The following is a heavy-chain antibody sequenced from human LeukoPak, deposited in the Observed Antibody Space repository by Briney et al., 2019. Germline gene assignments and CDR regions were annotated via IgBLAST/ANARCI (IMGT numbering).Heavy chain of an antibody. J-gene: IGHJ6*03. Sequence: SETLSLTCTVSGGSISSYYWSWIRQPPGKGLEWIGYIYYSGSTNYNPSLKSRVTISVDTSKNQFSLKLSSVTAADTAVYYCARTIAAAVYYYYYMDVWGKGTTVTISS. CDR3: ARTIAAAVYYYYYMDV. V-gene: IGHV4-59*12. D-gene: IGHD6-13*01. CDR1: GGSISSYY. CDR2: IYYSGST.